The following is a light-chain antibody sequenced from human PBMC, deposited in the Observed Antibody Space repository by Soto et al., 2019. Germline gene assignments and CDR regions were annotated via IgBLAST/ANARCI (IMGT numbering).Light chain of an antibody. CDR1: QSVSSN. J-gene: IGKJ5*01. CDR2: GAS. V-gene: IGKV3D-15*01. Sequence: EIVMTQSPATLSVSPGERATLSCRASQSVSSNLAWYQQKPGQAPRLLIYGASSRATGIPDRFSGSGSGTDFTLTISRLEPEDFAVYYCQQYSNWPPITFGQVTRLEIK. CDR3: QQYSNWPPIT.